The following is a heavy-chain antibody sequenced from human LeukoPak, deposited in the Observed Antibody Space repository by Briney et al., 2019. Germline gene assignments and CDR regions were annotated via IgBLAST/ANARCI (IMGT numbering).Heavy chain of an antibody. Sequence: ASVKVSCKASGYTFTSYDINWVRQATGQGLEWMGWMNPNSGNTGYAQKFLGRVTMTRNTSISTAYMELSSLRSEDTAVYYCARVFSQWLAYYYYYYYMDVWGKGTTVTVSS. D-gene: IGHD6-19*01. CDR1: GYTFTSYD. J-gene: IGHJ6*03. CDR3: ARVFSQWLAYYYYYYYMDV. V-gene: IGHV1-8*01. CDR2: MNPNSGNT.